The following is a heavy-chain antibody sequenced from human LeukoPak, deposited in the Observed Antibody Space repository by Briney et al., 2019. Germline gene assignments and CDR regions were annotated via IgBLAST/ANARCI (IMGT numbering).Heavy chain of an antibody. CDR3: ARSTMVRGVPYYYGMDV. J-gene: IGHJ6*02. Sequence: ASVKVSCKVSGHTLNELSMHWVRQAPGKGLEWMGGFDAEDGETIYAQRFQGRVTMTEDKSTDTAYMELGSLTSEDTAVYYCARSTMVRGVPYYYGMDVWGQGTTVTVSS. CDR1: GHTLNELS. D-gene: IGHD3-10*01. CDR2: FDAEDGET. V-gene: IGHV1-24*01.